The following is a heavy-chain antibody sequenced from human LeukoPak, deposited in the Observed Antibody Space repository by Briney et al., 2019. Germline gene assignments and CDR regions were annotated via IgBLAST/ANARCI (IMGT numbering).Heavy chain of an antibody. Sequence: ASVKVSCKSSGYXFTTYYMHWVRQAPGQGLEWMGIIKPSGSSTSYAQKFQDRVTMTRDTSTSTVYMELSSLRSEDTAVYYCARVHDSDWYFDYWGQGTLVTVSS. CDR2: IKPSGSST. CDR3: ARVHDSDWYFDY. D-gene: IGHD6-19*01. J-gene: IGHJ4*02. V-gene: IGHV1-46*01. CDR1: GYXFTTYY.